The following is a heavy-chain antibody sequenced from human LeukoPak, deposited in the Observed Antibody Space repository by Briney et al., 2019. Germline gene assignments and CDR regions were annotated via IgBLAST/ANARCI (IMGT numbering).Heavy chain of an antibody. Sequence: GGSLRLSCAASGFTFSSYAMSWVRQAPGKGLEWVSAISGSGGSTYYADSVKGRFTISRDNSKNTLYLQMNSLRAEDTAVYYCAKGYSYGPSKYCFDYWGQGTLVTVSS. CDR2: ISGSGGST. CDR3: AKGYSYGPSKYCFDY. J-gene: IGHJ4*02. D-gene: IGHD5-18*01. V-gene: IGHV3-23*01. CDR1: GFTFSSYA.